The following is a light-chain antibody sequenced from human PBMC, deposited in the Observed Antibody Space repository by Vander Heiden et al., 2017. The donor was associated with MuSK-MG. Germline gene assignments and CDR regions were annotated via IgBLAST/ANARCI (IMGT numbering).Light chain of an antibody. Sequence: QSVLTQPPSASGTPGQRGTSSCSGRDSNIGTSTVSWYQQTPGTAPQLLIYSTNKRPSGVPDRFSGAKSGPSASLIISGLQSEDEADYSCAAWDDSLNGPVFGGGTKLTVL. V-gene: IGLV1-44*01. J-gene: IGLJ3*02. CDR3: AAWDDSLNGPV. CDR2: STN. CDR1: DSNIGTST.